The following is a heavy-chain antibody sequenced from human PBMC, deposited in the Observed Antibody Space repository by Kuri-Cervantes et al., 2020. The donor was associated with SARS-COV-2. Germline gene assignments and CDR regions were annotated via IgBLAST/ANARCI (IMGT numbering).Heavy chain of an antibody. J-gene: IGHJ6*03. D-gene: IGHD3-10*01. Sequence: GESLKISCAASGFTVSSNYMSWVRQAPGKGLEWVSVIYSGGSTYYADSVKGRFTISRDNAKNSLYLQMNSLRAEDTAVYYCARDGGFGDQYYYYYYMDVWGKGTTVTVSS. V-gene: IGHV3-66*01. CDR2: IYSGGST. CDR1: GFTVSSNY. CDR3: ARDGGFGDQYYYYYYMDV.